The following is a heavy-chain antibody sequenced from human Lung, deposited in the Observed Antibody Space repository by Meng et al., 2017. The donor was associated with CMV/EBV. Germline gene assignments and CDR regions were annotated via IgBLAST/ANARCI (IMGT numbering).Heavy chain of an antibody. CDR2: IIPNSGGA. Sequence: ASXXVSXKASGYSFTGYYMHWVRQAPGQGLEWMGWIIPNSGGANYAQKFQGRATMTRDTSISTAYMELSSLRSDDTAIYYCARVYCSGGTCYDAFDIWGQGXMVTVSS. J-gene: IGHJ3*02. CDR1: GYSFTGYY. CDR3: ARVYCSGGTCYDAFDI. V-gene: IGHV1-2*02. D-gene: IGHD2-15*01.